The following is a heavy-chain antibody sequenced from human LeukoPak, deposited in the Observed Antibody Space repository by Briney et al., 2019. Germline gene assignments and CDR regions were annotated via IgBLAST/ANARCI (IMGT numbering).Heavy chain of an antibody. CDR1: GYSISSGYY. CDR2: IYHSGST. D-gene: IGHD3-9*01. Sequence: SETLSLTCTVSGYSISSGYYWGWIRQPPGKGLEWIGSIYHSGSTYYNPSLKSRVTISVGTSKNQFSLKLSSVTAADTAVYYCARGNFYYDILTGYYSGHYFDYWGQGTLVTVSS. J-gene: IGHJ4*02. CDR3: ARGNFYYDILTGYYSGHYFDY. V-gene: IGHV4-38-2*02.